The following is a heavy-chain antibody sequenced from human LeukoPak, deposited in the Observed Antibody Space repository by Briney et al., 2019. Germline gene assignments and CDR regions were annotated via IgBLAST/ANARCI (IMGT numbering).Heavy chain of an antibody. CDR1: GFTFSSYA. D-gene: IGHD2-2*01. Sequence: GGSLRLSCAASGFTFSSYAMHWVRQAPGKGLEWVAVISYDGSNKYYADSVKGRFTISRDNSKNTLYPQMNSLRAEDTAVYYCARDGGSSTSWYSYWGQGTLVTVSS. V-gene: IGHV3-30*04. CDR2: ISYDGSNK. CDR3: ARDGGSSTSWYSY. J-gene: IGHJ4*02.